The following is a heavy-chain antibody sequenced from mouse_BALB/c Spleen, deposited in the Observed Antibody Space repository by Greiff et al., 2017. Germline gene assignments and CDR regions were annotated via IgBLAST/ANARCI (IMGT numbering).Heavy chain of an antibody. D-gene: IGHD2-14*01. J-gene: IGHJ4*01. CDR3: AREYRYRYAMDY. V-gene: IGHV5-17*02. Sequence: EVMLVESGGGLVQPGGSRKLSCAASGFTFSSFGMHWVRQAPEKGLEWVAYISSGSSTIYYADTVKGRFTISRDNPKNTLFLQMTSLRSEDTAMYYCAREYRYRYAMDYWGQGTSVTVSS. CDR2: ISSGSSTI. CDR1: GFTFSSFG.